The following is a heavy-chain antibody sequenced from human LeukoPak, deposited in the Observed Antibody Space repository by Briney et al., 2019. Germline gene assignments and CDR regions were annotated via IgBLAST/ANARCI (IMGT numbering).Heavy chain of an antibody. CDR3: ARGVGTLMNWFDP. D-gene: IGHD1-1*01. V-gene: IGHV4-34*01. Sequence: KPSETLSLTCAVYGGSFSGYYWSWIRQPPGKGLEWIGEINHSGSTNYNPSLKSRVTISVDTSKNQFSLKLSSVTAADTAVYYCARGVGTLMNWFDPWGQGTLVTVSS. CDR2: INHSGST. CDR1: GGSFSGYY. J-gene: IGHJ5*02.